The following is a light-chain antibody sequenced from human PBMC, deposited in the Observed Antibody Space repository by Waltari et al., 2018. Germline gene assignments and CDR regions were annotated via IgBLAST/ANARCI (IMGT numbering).Light chain of an antibody. CDR1: QSVSSN. CDR3: QQYNNWPPLT. Sequence: EIVMTQSPDTLSVSPGERAALPCRASQSVSSNLAWYQQKPGQAPRLLIYGASTRVTGIPARFSGSGSGTEFTLTISSLQSEDFAVYYCQQYNNWPPLTFGGGTKVEIK. CDR2: GAS. J-gene: IGKJ4*01. V-gene: IGKV3-15*01.